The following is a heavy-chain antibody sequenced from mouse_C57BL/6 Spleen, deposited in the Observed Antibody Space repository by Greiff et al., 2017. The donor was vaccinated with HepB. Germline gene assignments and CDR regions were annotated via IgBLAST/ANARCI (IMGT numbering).Heavy chain of an antibody. CDR1: GYTFTDYE. D-gene: IGHD1-1*01. V-gene: IGHV1-15*01. CDR2: IDPETGGT. CDR3: TSHTTVGDPWYFDV. J-gene: IGHJ1*03. Sequence: VQLQQSGAELVRPGASVTLSCKASGYTFTDYEMHWVKQTPVHGLEWIGAIDPETGGTAYNQKFKGKAILTADKSSSTAYMELRSLTSEDSAVYYCTSHTTVGDPWYFDVWGTGTTVTVSS.